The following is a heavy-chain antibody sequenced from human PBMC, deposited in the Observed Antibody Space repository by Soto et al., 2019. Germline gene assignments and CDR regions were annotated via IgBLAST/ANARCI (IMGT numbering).Heavy chain of an antibody. CDR3: AKDLGGYADYYYGMDV. J-gene: IGHJ6*02. CDR2: ISWDGGST. V-gene: IGHV3-43*01. Sequence: PGASLRLCSSASGFTFDDYTMHCFRQAPGKGLEWVSLISWDGGSTYYADSVKGRFTISRDNSKNSLYLQMNSLRTEDTALYYCAKDLGGYADYYYGMDVWGQGTTVTVSS. CDR1: GFTFDDYT. D-gene: IGHD5-12*01.